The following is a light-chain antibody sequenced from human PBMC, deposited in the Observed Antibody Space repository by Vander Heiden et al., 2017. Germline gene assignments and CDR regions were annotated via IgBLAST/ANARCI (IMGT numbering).Light chain of an antibody. V-gene: IGLV3-1*01. CDR3: QAWDSSTVV. Sequence: SYELTQPPSVSVSPGQTASITCSGDKLGDKYACWYQQKPAQSPVLVIYQESKRPTGIPERFSGSSSGTTATLTISGTQAMDEADYYCQAWDSSTVVFGGGTNLTVL. CDR1: KLGDKY. J-gene: IGLJ2*01. CDR2: QES.